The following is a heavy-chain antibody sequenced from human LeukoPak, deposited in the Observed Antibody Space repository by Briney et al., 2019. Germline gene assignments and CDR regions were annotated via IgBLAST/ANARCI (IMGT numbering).Heavy chain of an antibody. CDR2: IWYDGSSK. CDR1: GFTFSSYG. Sequence: QAGGSLRLSCAASGFTFSSYGMHWVRQAPGKGLEWVALIWYDGSSKHYADSVRGRFTISRDNSKNTLYLQMNSLRAEDTAVYYCARDYCTSTSCFDYWGQGTLVTVSS. V-gene: IGHV3-33*01. CDR3: ARDYCTSTSCFDY. J-gene: IGHJ4*02. D-gene: IGHD2-2*01.